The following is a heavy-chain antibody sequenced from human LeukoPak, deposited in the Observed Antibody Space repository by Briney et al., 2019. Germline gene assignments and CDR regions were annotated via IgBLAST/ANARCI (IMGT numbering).Heavy chain of an antibody. CDR3: ARSGSSDYYGSGSYYLSFDY. CDR2: IYYSGST. Sequence: PSETLSLTCAVSGGSISSGGYSWSWIRQPPGKGLEWIGYIYYSGSTNYNPSLKSRVTISVDTSKNQFSLKLSSVTAADTAVYYCARSGSSDYYGSGSYYLSFDYWGQGTLVTVSS. D-gene: IGHD3-10*01. CDR1: GGSISSGGYS. J-gene: IGHJ4*02. V-gene: IGHV4-61*08.